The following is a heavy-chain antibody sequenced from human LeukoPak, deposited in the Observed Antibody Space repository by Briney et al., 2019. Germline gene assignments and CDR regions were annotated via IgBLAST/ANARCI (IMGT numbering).Heavy chain of an antibody. CDR2: IYPGDSDT. V-gene: IGHV5-51*01. Sequence: GESLKISCKGSGYSFTSYWIGWVRQMPGKGLEWMGIIYPGDSDTRYSPSFQGQVTISADKSISTAYLQWSSLKASDTAMYYCARGHYYDDSSGYYYHNAFDIWGQGTMVTVSS. D-gene: IGHD3-22*01. J-gene: IGHJ3*02. CDR3: ARGHYYDDSSGYYYHNAFDI. CDR1: GYSFTSYW.